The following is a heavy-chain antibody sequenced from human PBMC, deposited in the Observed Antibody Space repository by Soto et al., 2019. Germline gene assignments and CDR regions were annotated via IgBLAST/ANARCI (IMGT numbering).Heavy chain of an antibody. J-gene: IGHJ6*02. V-gene: IGHV6-1*01. CDR1: GDSVSSNSAA. D-gene: IGHD6-19*01. CDR3: ARDKYSSGWASFGLHYYGMDV. CDR2: TYYRSKWYN. Sequence: SQTLSLTCAISGDSVSSNSAAWNWIRQSPSRGLEWLGRTYYRSKWYNDYAVSVKSRITINPDTSKNQFSLQLNSVTPEDTAVYYCARDKYSSGWASFGLHYYGMDVWGQGTTVTVSS.